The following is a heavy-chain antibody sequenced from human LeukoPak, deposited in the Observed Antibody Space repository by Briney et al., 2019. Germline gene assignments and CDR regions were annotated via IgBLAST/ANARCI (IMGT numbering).Heavy chain of an antibody. V-gene: IGHV3-74*01. D-gene: IGHD2-2*01. CDR2: INSDGSST. CDR1: GFTFSSYW. Sequence: GGSLRLSCAASGFTFSSYWMHWVRQAPGKGLVWVSRINSDGSSTSYADSVKGRFTISRDNAKNTLYLQMNSLRAEDTAVNYCARALVVVPAAKAVVSYNWFDPWGQGTLVTVSS. J-gene: IGHJ5*02. CDR3: ARALVVVPAAKAVVSYNWFDP.